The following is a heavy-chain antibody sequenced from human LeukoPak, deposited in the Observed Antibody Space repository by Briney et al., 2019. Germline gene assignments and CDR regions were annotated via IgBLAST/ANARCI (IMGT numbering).Heavy chain of an antibody. D-gene: IGHD2-15*01. Sequence: SETLSLTCTVSGGSISSSSYSWGWIRQPPGKGLEWIGSRYYSGSTYYNPSLNSRVTISVDTSKNQFSLKLSSVTAADTAVHYCAKDMLLSGGSNQDYWGQGTLVTVSS. CDR3: AKDMLLSGGSNQDY. V-gene: IGHV4-39*02. CDR1: GGSISSSSYS. J-gene: IGHJ4*02. CDR2: RYYSGST.